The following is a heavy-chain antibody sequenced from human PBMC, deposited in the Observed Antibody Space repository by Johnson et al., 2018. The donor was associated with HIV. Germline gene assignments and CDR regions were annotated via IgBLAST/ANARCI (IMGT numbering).Heavy chain of an antibody. CDR3: AKDASTLGGDAFDI. V-gene: IGHV3-9*01. Sequence: VQLVESGGGLVQPGGSLRLSCAASGFTFDDYAMHWVRQAPGKGLEWVSGISWNSCSIGYADSVKGRFTISRDNAKNSLYLQMNSLRAEDTALYYCAKDASTLGGDAFDIWGQGTMVTVSS. CDR1: GFTFDDYA. J-gene: IGHJ3*02. CDR2: ISWNSCSI. D-gene: IGHD3-16*01.